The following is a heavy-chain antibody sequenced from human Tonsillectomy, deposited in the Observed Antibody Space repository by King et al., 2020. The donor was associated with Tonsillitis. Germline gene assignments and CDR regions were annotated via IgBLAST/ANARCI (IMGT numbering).Heavy chain of an antibody. CDR3: ARDSGSYTFNWYFDL. V-gene: IGHV3-33*08. CDR1: VFTFSSYG. CDR2: IWYDGSNK. J-gene: IGHJ2*01. D-gene: IGHD1-26*01. Sequence: VQLVESGGGVVQPGRSLRLSCAASVFTFSSYGMHWVRQAPGKGLEWVAVIWYDGSNKYYADSVKGRFTISRDISKNTLYLQMNSLRAEDTAVYYCARDSGSYTFNWYFDLWGRGTLVTVSS.